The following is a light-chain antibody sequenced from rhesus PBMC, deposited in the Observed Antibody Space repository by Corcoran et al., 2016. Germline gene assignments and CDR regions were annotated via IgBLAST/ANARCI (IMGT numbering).Light chain of an antibody. Sequence: EIVMTQSPGTLALSPGERATLSCRASHSVNSYLAWYQQKPGQAPRLLIYGASSRAPGITDSFSGRGSGTDFTLTISSLEPEDVGVYFCLQSSNWPYSFGQGTKVEIK. J-gene: IGKJ2*01. CDR3: LQSSNWPYS. V-gene: IGKV3-24*04. CDR1: HSVNSY. CDR2: GAS.